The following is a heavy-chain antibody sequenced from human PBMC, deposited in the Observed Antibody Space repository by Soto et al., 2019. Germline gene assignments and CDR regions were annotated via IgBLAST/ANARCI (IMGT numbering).Heavy chain of an antibody. CDR3: ARGFYYGSGSYGLGFLGLENYYYMDV. V-gene: IGHV1-8*01. Sequence: ASVKVSCKASGYTFTSYDINWVRQATGQGLEWMGWMNPNSGNTGYAQKFQGRVTMTRNTSISTAYMELSSLRSEDTAVYYCARGFYYGSGSYGLGFLGLENYYYMDVWGKGTTVTVSS. CDR2: MNPNSGNT. J-gene: IGHJ6*03. D-gene: IGHD3-10*01. CDR1: GYTFTSYD.